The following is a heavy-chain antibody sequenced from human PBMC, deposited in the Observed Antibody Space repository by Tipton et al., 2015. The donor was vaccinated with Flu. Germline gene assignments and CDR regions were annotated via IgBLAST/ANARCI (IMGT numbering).Heavy chain of an antibody. Sequence: VQLVQSGGGLIQPGGSLRPSCAASGFTVTSSYMSWVRQAPGKGLEWVSVIYGGGTTDYADSVKGRFTISRDKSKNALYLQMSSLRAEDTAVYYCARGPQVPVWPYYYGMDVWGKGTTVTVSS. CDR1: GFTVTSSY. D-gene: IGHD2-2*01. CDR3: ARGPQVPVWPYYYGMDV. V-gene: IGHV3-53*01. J-gene: IGHJ6*04. CDR2: IYGGGTT.